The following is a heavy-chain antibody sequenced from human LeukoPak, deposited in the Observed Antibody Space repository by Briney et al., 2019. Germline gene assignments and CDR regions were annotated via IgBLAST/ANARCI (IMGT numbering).Heavy chain of an antibody. CDR1: GFTVTGSY. CDR3: ARGASPDV. D-gene: IGHD3-16*01. V-gene: IGHV3-53*01. CDR2: IYRGGGT. J-gene: IGHJ6*04. Sequence: GGSLRLSCAASGFTVTGSYMTWVRRAPGKGLEWVSIIYRGGGTSYANSVRGRFAVSRDNSKNTLYLQMNSLRAEDTAVYYCARGASPDVWGKGTTVTVSS.